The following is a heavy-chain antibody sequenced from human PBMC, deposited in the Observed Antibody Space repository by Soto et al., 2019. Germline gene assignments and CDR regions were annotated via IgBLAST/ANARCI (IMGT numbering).Heavy chain of an antibody. CDR1: GGSISSSSYY. V-gene: IGHV4-39*01. CDR3: ARHGDYGDYFDY. J-gene: IGHJ4*02. D-gene: IGHD4-17*01. CDR2: IYYSGST. Sequence: QLQLQESGPGLVKPSETLSLTCTVSGGSISSSSYYWGWIRQAPGKGLEWIGSIYYSGSTYYNPSLKSRVTISVDTSKNQFSLKVSSVTAADTAVYYCARHGDYGDYFDYWGQGTLVTVSS.